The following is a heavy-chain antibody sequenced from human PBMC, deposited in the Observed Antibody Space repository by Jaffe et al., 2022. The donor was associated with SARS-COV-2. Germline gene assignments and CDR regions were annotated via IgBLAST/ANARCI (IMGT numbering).Heavy chain of an antibody. CDR3: AREALAYCGGDCYSALDY. D-gene: IGHD2-21*02. CDR1: GFTFSSYG. J-gene: IGHJ4*02. Sequence: QVQLVESGGGVVQPGRSLRLSCAASGFTFSSYGMHWVRQAPGKGLEWVAVIWYDGSNKYYADSVKGRFTISRDNSKNTLYLQMNSLRAEDTAVYYCAREALAYCGGDCYSALDYWGQGTLVTVSS. V-gene: IGHV3-33*01. CDR2: IWYDGSNK.